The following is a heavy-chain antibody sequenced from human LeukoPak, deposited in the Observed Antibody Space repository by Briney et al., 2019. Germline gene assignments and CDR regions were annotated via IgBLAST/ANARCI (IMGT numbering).Heavy chain of an antibody. CDR2: ISGGGGIT. CDR3: VREDTPATANY. J-gene: IGHJ4*02. CDR1: GFNFANHA. V-gene: IGHV3-23*01. Sequence: GGSLRLSCAASGFNFANHAMSWVRQTAGKGLEWVSAISGGGGITYYADSVKGRFTISRDNSKDTLFLQMHSLGPGDTAVYYCVREDTPATANYWGQGTLVTISS. D-gene: IGHD2-21*02.